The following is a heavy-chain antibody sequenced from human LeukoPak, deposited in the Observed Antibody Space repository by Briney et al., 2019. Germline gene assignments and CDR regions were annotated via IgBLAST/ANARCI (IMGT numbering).Heavy chain of an antibody. V-gene: IGHV3-48*03. J-gene: IGHJ4*02. D-gene: IGHD4-23*01. CDR3: ARKTVVGSYFDY. Sequence: PGGSLRLSCAASGFTFSSYEMNWVRQAPGKGLEWVSYISSSVSTIYYADSVKGRFTISRDNAKNSLYLQMNSLRAEGTAVYYCARKTVVGSYFDYWGQGTPVTVSS. CDR1: GFTFSSYE. CDR2: ISSSVSTI.